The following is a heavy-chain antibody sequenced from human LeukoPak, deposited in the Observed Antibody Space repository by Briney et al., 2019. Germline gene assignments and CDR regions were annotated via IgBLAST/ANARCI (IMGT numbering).Heavy chain of an antibody. Sequence: GGSLRLSCAASGLSFSTSAMHWVRQAPGKGLEYVAAISSDGGSTYHADSVKGRFTISRDNSKNTLYLQMGSLRTEDMAMYYCARSSDTRFGELVLWGQGTLVTVSS. CDR1: GLSFSTSA. CDR2: ISSDGGST. CDR3: ARSSDTRFGELVL. J-gene: IGHJ1*01. V-gene: IGHV3-64*02. D-gene: IGHD3-16*01.